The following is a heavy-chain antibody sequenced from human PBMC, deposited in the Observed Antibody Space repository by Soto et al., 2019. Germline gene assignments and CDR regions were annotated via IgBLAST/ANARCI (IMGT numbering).Heavy chain of an antibody. J-gene: IGHJ5*02. D-gene: IGHD3-9*01. CDR2: INHSGST. CDR1: GGSFSGYY. CDR3: ARIRGGSVFRYFDWLSPDWFDP. V-gene: IGHV4-34*01. Sequence: QVQLQQWGAGLLKPSETLSLTCAVYGGSFSGYYWSCIRQPPGKGLEWIGEINHSGSTNYNPSLKSRVTISVDPSKNQFSLKLSSVTAADTAVYYCARIRGGSVFRYFDWLSPDWFDPWGQGTLVTVSS.